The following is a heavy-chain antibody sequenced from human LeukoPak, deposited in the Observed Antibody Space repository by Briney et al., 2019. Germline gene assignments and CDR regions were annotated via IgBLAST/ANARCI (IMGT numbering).Heavy chain of an antibody. V-gene: IGHV3-30*18. CDR3: AKGITMVRGVMGDAFDI. CDR2: ISYDGSNK. Sequence: GGSLRLSCAASGFTFSSYGMHWVRQAPGKGLEWVAVISYDGSNKYYADSVKGRFTISRDNSKNTLYLQMNSLRAEDTVVYYCAKGITMVRGVMGDAFDIWGQGTMVTVSS. CDR1: GFTFSSYG. D-gene: IGHD3-10*01. J-gene: IGHJ3*02.